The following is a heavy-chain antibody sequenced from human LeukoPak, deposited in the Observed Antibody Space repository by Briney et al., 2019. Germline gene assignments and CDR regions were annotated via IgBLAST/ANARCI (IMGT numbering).Heavy chain of an antibody. V-gene: IGHV4-59*08. CDR1: GGSISSFH. D-gene: IGHD3-22*01. CDR3: ARFLLYYDSSTYPNWFDP. Sequence: PSETLSLTCTVSGGSISSFHWSWIRQPPGKGLEWIGYIYYSGSTNYNPSLKSRVTISVDTSKNQFSLKLTSVTAADTAVYYCARFLLYYDSSTYPNWFDPWGQGTLVTVSS. J-gene: IGHJ5*02. CDR2: IYYSGST.